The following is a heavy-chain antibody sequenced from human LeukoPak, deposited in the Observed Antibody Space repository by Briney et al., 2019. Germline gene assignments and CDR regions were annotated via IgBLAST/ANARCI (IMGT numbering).Heavy chain of an antibody. CDR2: IHYSGST. V-gene: IGHV4-59*01. CDR1: GGSISSYY. J-gene: IGHJ5*02. CDR3: ARDPYDFWSANEAGFDP. Sequence: SETLSLTCTLSGGSISSYYWSWIRQPPGKGLEWIGYIHYSGSTNYNPSLKSRVTISVDTSKNQFSLKVSSVTAADTAVYYCARDPYDFWSANEAGFDPWGQGTLVTVSS. D-gene: IGHD3-3*01.